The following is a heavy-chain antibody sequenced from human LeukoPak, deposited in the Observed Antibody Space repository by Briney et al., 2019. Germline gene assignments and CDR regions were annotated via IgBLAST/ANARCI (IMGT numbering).Heavy chain of an antibody. J-gene: IGHJ4*02. V-gene: IGHV3-23*01. CDR1: GFTFSDFA. Sequence: GGSLRLSCATSGFTFSDFALNWVRQSPGKGLEWVSGISGNSDNMYMADSVKGRFSVSRDDSKNTLYLQMNSLRADDTAVYYCARDVRGFRRPLDSWGQGTLVTVSS. CDR2: ISGNSDNM. D-gene: IGHD5-18*01. CDR3: ARDVRGFRRPLDS.